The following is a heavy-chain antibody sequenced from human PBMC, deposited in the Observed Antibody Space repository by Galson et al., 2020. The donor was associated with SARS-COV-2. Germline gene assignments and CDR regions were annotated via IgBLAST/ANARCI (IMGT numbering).Heavy chain of an antibody. CDR2: ISYDGSYK. J-gene: IGHJ1*01. CDR3: ASSPSIAGIGTRCSFEH. D-gene: IGHD6-6*01. V-gene: IGHV3-30*01. Sequence: GGSLRLSCAASGFPFSTYAMHWVRQAPGKGLEGVAAISYDGSYKHDVDSLKGRLTISRDNSKNTLYLQMNSLRPEDTAVYYCASSPSIAGIGTRCSFEHWGQGTLVTVSS. CDR1: GFPFSTYA.